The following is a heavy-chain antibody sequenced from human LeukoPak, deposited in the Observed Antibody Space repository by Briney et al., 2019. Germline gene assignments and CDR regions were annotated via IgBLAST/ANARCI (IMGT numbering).Heavy chain of an antibody. CDR1: GYTFTGYY. Sequence: EASVKVSCKASGYTFTGYYMHWVRQAPGQGLEWMGIINPSGGSTSYAQKFQGRVTMTRDMSTSTVYMELSSLRSEDTAVYYCARTTVTTIDYWGQGTLVTVSS. J-gene: IGHJ4*02. V-gene: IGHV1-46*01. CDR3: ARTTVTTIDY. CDR2: INPSGGST. D-gene: IGHD4-17*01.